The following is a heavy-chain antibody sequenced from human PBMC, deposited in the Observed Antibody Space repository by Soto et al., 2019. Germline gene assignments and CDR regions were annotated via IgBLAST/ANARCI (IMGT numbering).Heavy chain of an antibody. CDR1: GFTFSSYA. D-gene: IGHD2-2*02. CDR2: ISGSGGST. CDR3: AKPLIVVVPAAIGDRAGKGPSPFDY. Sequence: GGSLRLSCAASGFTFSSYAMSWVRQAPGKGLEWVSAISGSGGSTYYADSVKGRFTISRDNSKNTLYLQMNSLRAEDTAVYYCAKPLIVVVPAAIGDRAGKGPSPFDYWGQGTLVTVSS. V-gene: IGHV3-23*01. J-gene: IGHJ4*02.